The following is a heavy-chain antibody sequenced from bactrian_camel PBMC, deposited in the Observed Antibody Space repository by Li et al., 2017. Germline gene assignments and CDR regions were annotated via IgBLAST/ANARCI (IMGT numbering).Heavy chain of an antibody. D-gene: IGHD3*01. J-gene: IGHJ4*01. V-gene: IGHV3S54*01. Sequence: HVQLVESGGGSVQAGGSLRLSCAASGYTYNARCMAWSRQAPGKEREGVAASYSSNGETYYADSVKGRFTISRDNAKNTLYLQLHTLELQMNALKPEDTAMYYCVVDPALSPGECRSGRRLMTHDRWGRGTQVTVS. CDR1: GYTYNARC. CDR2: SYSSNGET. CDR3: DTAMYYCVVDPALSPGECRSGRRLMTHDR.